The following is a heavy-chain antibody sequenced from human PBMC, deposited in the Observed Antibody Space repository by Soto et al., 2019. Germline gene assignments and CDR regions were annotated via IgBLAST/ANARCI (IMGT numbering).Heavy chain of an antibody. Sequence: QLQLQESGPGLVKPSETLSLTCTVSGGSISSSSYYWGWIRQPPGKGLEWIGSIYYSGSTYYNPSPKGRLPISVDTSKNQFSLKLSSVTAADTAVYYCAKVDVSGPGGADSWGKGTLVPFS. V-gene: IGHV4-39*01. D-gene: IGHD5-12*01. CDR2: IYYSGST. CDR1: GGSISSSSYY. CDR3: AKVDVSGPGGADS. J-gene: IGHJ4*02.